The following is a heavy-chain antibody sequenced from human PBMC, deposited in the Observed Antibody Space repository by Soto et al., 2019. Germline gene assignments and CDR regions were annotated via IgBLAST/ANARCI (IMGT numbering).Heavy chain of an antibody. D-gene: IGHD5-12*01. Sequence: GSLRLSCAASGFTFSSYSMNWARQAPGKGLEWVSYISSSSSYIYYADSVKGRFTISRDNAKNSLYLQMNSLRAEDTAVYYCARDFHSSDSGYDRYNDYWGQGTLVTVSS. CDR3: ARDFHSSDSGYDRYNDY. CDR1: GFTFSSYS. CDR2: ISSSSSYI. J-gene: IGHJ4*02. V-gene: IGHV3-21*01.